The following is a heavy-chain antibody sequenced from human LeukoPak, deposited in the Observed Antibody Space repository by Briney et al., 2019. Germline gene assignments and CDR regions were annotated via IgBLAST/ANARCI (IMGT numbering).Heavy chain of an antibody. V-gene: IGHV4-31*03. J-gene: IGHJ4*02. CDR2: IYYSGST. D-gene: IGHD2-2*01. CDR1: GGSISSGGYY. CDR3: ARSLGYCSSTSCSRWGFDY. Sequence: PSQTLSLTCTVSGGSISSGGYYWRWIRQHPGKGLEWIRYIYYSGSTYYNPSLKSRVTISVDTSKNQFSLKLSSVTAADTAVYYRARSLGYCSSTSCSRWGFDYWGQGTLVTVSS.